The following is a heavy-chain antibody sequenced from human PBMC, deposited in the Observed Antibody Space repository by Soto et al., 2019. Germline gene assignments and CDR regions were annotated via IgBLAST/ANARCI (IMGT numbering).Heavy chain of an antibody. V-gene: IGHV1-69*13. CDR3: AVVGYCTNGVCSRLYYYGMDV. Sequence: SVKVSCKASGGTFSSYAISWVRQAPGQGLGWMGGIIPIFGTANYAQKFQGRVTITADESTSTAYMELSSLRSEDTAVYYCAVVGYCTNGVCSRLYYYGMDVWGQGTTVTVSS. J-gene: IGHJ6*02. CDR1: GGTFSSYA. D-gene: IGHD2-8*01. CDR2: IIPIFGTA.